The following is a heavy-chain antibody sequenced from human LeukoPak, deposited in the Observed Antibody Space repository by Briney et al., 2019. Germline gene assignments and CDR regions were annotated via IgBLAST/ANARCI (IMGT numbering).Heavy chain of an antibody. D-gene: IGHD1-26*01. Sequence: ASVKVSCKASGYTFTGYYMHWVRQAPGQGLEWMGRINPNSGGTNYAQKFQGRVTMTRDTSISTAYMELSRLRSDDTAVYYCATAYSGSTNWFDPWGQGTLVTVSS. CDR3: ATAYSGSTNWFDP. V-gene: IGHV1-2*06. CDR2: INPNSGGT. CDR1: GYTFTGYY. J-gene: IGHJ5*02.